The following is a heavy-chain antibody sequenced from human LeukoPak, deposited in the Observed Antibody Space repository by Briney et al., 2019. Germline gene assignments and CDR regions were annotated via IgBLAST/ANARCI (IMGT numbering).Heavy chain of an antibody. J-gene: IGHJ4*02. CDR3: AREWFGELACDY. CDR1: GFTFSSYA. V-gene: IGHV3-30-3*01. CDR2: VSFDGSNK. Sequence: PGRSLRLSCAASGFTFSSYAMHWVRQAPGKGLEWVAAVSFDGSNKYYADSVKGRFTISRDNSKNTLYLQMNSLRAEDTAVYYCAREWFGELACDYWGQGTLVTVSS. D-gene: IGHD3-10*01.